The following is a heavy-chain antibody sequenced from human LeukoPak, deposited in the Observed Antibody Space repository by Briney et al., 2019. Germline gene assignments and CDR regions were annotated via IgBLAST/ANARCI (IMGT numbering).Heavy chain of an antibody. CDR3: ARDRGCSGGSCLLHDAFDI. V-gene: IGHV4-4*02. Sequence: TSGTLSLTCAVSGGSISSSNWWSWVRQPPGKGLEWIGEIYHSGNTNYNPSLKSRVTISVDTSKNQFSLKLSSVTAADTAVYYCARDRGCSGGSCLLHDAFDIWGQGTMVTVSS. CDR2: IYHSGNT. J-gene: IGHJ3*02. CDR1: GGSISSSNW. D-gene: IGHD2-15*01.